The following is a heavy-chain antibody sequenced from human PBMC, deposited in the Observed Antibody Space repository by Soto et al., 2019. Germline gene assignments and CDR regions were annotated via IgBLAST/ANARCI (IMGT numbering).Heavy chain of an antibody. CDR1: GGSFSGYY. D-gene: IGHD3-22*01. CDR3: ATVPTYYYDGSGYANAFDV. J-gene: IGHJ3*01. V-gene: IGHV4-34*01. Sequence: ETLSLTCAVYGGSFSGYYWSWIRQPPGKGLEWIGEINHSGSTNYNPSLKSRVTISVDTSKNQFSLKLSSVTAADTAVYYCATVPTYYYDGSGYANAFDVWGQGTMVTVSS. CDR2: INHSGST.